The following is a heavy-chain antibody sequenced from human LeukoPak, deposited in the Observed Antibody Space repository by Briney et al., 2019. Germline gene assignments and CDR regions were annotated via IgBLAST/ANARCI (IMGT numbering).Heavy chain of an antibody. CDR2: INPNTGGT. CDR1: GYTFTDYH. D-gene: IGHD3-3*01. J-gene: IGHJ4*02. V-gene: IGHV1-2*02. CDR3: ARDIRPRVESFDY. Sequence: ASVKVSCKASGYTFTDYHLHWVRQAPGQGLEWMGWINPNTGGTNYAQRLQGRVTMTRDTSITTAYMELSRPRSDDTAVYYCARDIRPRVESFDYWGQGTLITVSS.